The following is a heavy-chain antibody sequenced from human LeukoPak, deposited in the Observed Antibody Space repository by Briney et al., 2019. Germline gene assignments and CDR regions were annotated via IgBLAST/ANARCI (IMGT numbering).Heavy chain of an antibody. J-gene: IGHJ4*02. D-gene: IGHD2-15*01. CDR1: GFTFSSYG. CDR3: AKDINPVGYCSGGSCYGGAFDY. CDR2: IRYDGSNK. Sequence: GGSLRLSCAASGFTFSSYGMHWVRQAPGKGLEWVAFIRYDGSNKYYADSVKGRFTISRDNSKNTLYLQMNSLRAEDTAVYYCAKDINPVGYCSGGSCYGGAFDYWGQGTLVTVSS. V-gene: IGHV3-30*02.